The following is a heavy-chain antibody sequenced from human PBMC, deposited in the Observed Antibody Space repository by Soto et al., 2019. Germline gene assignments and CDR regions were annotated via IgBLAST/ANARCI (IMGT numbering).Heavy chain of an antibody. J-gene: IGHJ6*02. CDR1: GGTFSSYT. V-gene: IGHV1-18*01. CDR2: ISAYNGNT. CDR3: ARDPSGYGSFWDYYGMDV. D-gene: IGHD1-26*01. Sequence: ASVKVSCKASGGTFSSYTISWVRQAPGQGLEWMGWISAYNGNTNYAQKLQGRVTMTTDTSTSTAYMELRSLRSDDTAVYYCARDPSGYGSFWDYYGMDVWGQGTTVTVSS.